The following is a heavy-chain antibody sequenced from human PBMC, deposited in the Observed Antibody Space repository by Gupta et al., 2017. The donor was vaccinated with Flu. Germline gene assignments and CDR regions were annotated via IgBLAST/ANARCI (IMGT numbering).Heavy chain of an antibody. Sequence: QVQLQQWGAGLLKPSETLSLTCGVYGGSLSSTYWNWIRQAPGKGLEWIGEINQRWSTNYNPPLGSRVNMAGETAKNQFSLKLTSVTPADTAVYYCASKFPGPGGPPHYTIPRGIYFGPWGQGTLVTVSS. J-gene: IGHJ5*02. CDR1: GGSLSSTY. D-gene: IGHD2-8*01. CDR2: INQRWST. CDR3: ASKFPGPGGPPHYTIPRGIYFGP. V-gene: IGHV4-34*01.